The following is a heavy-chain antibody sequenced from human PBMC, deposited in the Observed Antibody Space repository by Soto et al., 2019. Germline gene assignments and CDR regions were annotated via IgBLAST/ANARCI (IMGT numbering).Heavy chain of an antibody. CDR1: GFTFSSYA. V-gene: IGHV3-64*01. D-gene: IGHD5-18*01. Sequence: GGSLRLSCAASGFTFSSYAMHWVRQAPGKGLEYVSAISSNGGSTYYANSVKGRFTISRDNSNNTLYLQMGSLRAEDMAVYYCAGSPGPAENDDSYAPIYYYYYGMDVWGQGTTGTVSS. CDR3: AGSPGPAENDDSYAPIYYYYYGMDV. J-gene: IGHJ6*02. CDR2: ISSNGGST.